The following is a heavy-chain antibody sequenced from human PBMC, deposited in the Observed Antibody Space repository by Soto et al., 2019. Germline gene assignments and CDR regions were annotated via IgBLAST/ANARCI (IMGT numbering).Heavy chain of an antibody. J-gene: IGHJ6*02. Sequence: ASVKVSCKASGYTLSDYHIHWVRRAPGQGLEWLGRINPNTGGTDYAQNFQGSVTMTRDTSISTAYMELNRLGSDDTAVYYCARRGSPQIQYGMDVWGQGTTVTVSS. V-gene: IGHV1-2*06. CDR2: INPNTGGT. D-gene: IGHD6-13*01. CDR3: ARRGSPQIQYGMDV. CDR1: GYTLSDYH.